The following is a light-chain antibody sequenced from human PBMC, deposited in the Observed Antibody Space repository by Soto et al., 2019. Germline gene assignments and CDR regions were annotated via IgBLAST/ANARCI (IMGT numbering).Light chain of an antibody. J-gene: IGKJ5*01. CDR2: DAS. CDR3: QQFNSYGIT. Sequence: AIQLTQSPSSLSASVGDRVTITCRASQGISSALAWYQQKPGKAPKLLIYDASSLESGVPSRFSGSGSGTDFTLTIGSLQPEDFATYYCQQFNSYGITFGQGTRLEIK. V-gene: IGKV1-13*02. CDR1: QGISSA.